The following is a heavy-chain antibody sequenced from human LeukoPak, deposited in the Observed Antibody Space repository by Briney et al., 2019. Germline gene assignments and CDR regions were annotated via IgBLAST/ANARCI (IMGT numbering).Heavy chain of an antibody. D-gene: IGHD3-10*01. Sequence: PGGSLRLSCPASGSTSKRYTRNYVRQAPGKGREWVAFITRISEAMSYPASAKGRFTISRDNAKNTLYLQMNSLRAEDTAVYYCARGGHYYGSGSYDYYYYGMDVWGQGTTVTVSS. V-gene: IGHV3-48*04. CDR1: GSTSKRYT. CDR2: ITRISEAM. CDR3: ARGGHYYGSGSYDYYYYGMDV. J-gene: IGHJ6*02.